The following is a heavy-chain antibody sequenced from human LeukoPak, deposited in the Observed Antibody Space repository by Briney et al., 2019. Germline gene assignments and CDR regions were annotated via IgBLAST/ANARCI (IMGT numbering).Heavy chain of an antibody. Sequence: GESLKTSCKGSGYSFTSYWISLVRQMPGKGLEWMGRIDPSDSYTNYSPSFQGHVTISADKSISTAYLQWSSLKASDTAMYYCARQRWSYYGSWSYVDYWGQGTLVTVSS. CDR1: GYSFTSYW. J-gene: IGHJ4*02. V-gene: IGHV5-10-1*01. CDR3: ARQRWSYYGSWSYVDY. D-gene: IGHD3-10*01. CDR2: IDPSDSYT.